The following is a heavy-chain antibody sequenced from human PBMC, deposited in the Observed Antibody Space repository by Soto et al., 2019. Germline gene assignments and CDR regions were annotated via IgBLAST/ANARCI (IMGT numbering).Heavy chain of an antibody. CDR3: DGGTRDEFDF. J-gene: IGHJ4*02. V-gene: IGHV4-39*01. Sequence: SETLSHTCSGSGATLNSSTYSWGWLRQPPGRGLEWIGTVSYTGTTYYNPSLKSRVTLSVDTPKKPVSLKEKSVTAADRAVYFCDGGTRDEFDFRTQRTPVPVSA. CDR1: GATLNSSTYS. CDR2: VSYTGTT. D-gene: IGHD1-1*01.